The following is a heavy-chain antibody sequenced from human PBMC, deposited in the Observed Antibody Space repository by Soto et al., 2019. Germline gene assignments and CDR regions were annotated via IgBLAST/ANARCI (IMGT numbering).Heavy chain of an antibody. Sequence: QITLKESGPTLVKPTQTLTLTCTFSGFSLSTSGVGVGWIRQPPGKALEWLALIYWDDDKRYSPSLKIRLTITKDTSKNQVVLTMTNMDPVDTATYYCAHSLLRNGETRGWFDPWGQGTLVTVSS. V-gene: IGHV2-5*02. CDR1: GFSLSTSGVG. CDR2: IYWDDDK. CDR3: AHSLLRNGETRGWFDP. J-gene: IGHJ5*02. D-gene: IGHD3-16*01.